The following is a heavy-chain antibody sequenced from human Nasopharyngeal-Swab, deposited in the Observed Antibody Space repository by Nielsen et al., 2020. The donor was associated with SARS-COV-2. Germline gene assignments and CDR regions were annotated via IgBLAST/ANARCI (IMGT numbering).Heavy chain of an antibody. D-gene: IGHD1-26*01. CDR2: IKKDGSEK. CDR3: VRMGDYTWNGFDI. J-gene: IGHJ3*02. Sequence: VHQAPGKGLEWVANIKKDGSEKYYVDSVKGRFTISRDNTKNSVYLQMNSLRAEDTAVYYCVRMGDYTWNGFDIWGQGTMVTVSS. V-gene: IGHV3-7*01.